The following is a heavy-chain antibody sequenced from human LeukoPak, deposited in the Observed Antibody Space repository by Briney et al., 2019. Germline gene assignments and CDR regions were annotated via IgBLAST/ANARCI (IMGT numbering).Heavy chain of an antibody. CDR2: ICYSGST. D-gene: IGHD5-24*01. CDR1: GGSISSYY. Sequence: PSETLSLTCTVSGGSISSYYWSWIRQPPGKGLEWIGYICYSGSTNYNPSLKSRVTTSVDMSNNQFSLKLSSVTAADTAVYYCARRGDGYNQGVWYFDYWGQGTLVTVSS. V-gene: IGHV4-59*08. J-gene: IGHJ4*02. CDR3: ARRGDGYNQGVWYFDY.